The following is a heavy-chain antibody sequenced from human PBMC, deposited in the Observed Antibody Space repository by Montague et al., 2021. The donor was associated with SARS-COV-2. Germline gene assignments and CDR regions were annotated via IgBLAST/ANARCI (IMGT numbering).Heavy chain of an antibody. CDR1: GFSLNTDGMC. Sequence: LVKPTQTLTLTCAFSGFSLNTDGMCVSWIRQPPGKALEWLARIXWDDDKFYSTSLKTRLTISKDTSKNQVVLTMTNMDPVDTATYYCAHRRGLLLSDAFDIWGQGTMVTVSS. CDR3: AHRRGLLLSDAFDI. CDR2: IXWDDDK. D-gene: IGHD1-26*01. V-gene: IGHV2-70*12. J-gene: IGHJ3*02.